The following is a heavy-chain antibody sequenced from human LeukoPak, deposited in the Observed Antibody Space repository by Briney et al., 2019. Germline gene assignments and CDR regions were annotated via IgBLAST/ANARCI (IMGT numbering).Heavy chain of an antibody. CDR1: GYSISSGYY. D-gene: IGHD1-26*01. V-gene: IGHV4-38-2*01. CDR2: IHHSVPT. CDR3: ARHGASQWELLGAFDI. Sequence: SETLSLTCAVSGYSISSGYYWGWSRQPPGKGLEWIGRIHHSVPTFYTPSLKTRVTISVDTSKNQFSLKLSSVTASDTAVYYCARHGASQWELLGAFDIWGQGTMVTVSS. J-gene: IGHJ3*02.